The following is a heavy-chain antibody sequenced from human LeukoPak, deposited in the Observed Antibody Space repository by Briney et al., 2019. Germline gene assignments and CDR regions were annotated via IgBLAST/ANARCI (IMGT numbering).Heavy chain of an antibody. D-gene: IGHD5-24*01. CDR2: IYYSGST. CDR3: ARRAPQREMATELYYFDY. J-gene: IGHJ4*02. V-gene: IGHV4-31*03. CDR1: GGSINSGDYY. Sequence: PSETLSLTCTVSGGSINSGDYYWSWIRQHPEKGLEWIGYIYYSGSTYYNPSLKSRVTISVDTSKNQFSLKLSSVTAADTAVYYCARRAPQREMATELYYFDYWGQGTLVTVSS.